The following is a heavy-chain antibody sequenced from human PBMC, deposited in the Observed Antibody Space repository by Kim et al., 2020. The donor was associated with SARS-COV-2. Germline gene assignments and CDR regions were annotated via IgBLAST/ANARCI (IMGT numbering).Heavy chain of an antibody. D-gene: IGHD6-13*01. V-gene: IGHV7-4-1*02. CDR3: ARDTRPSGSSWYRAAYRWFDP. CDR1: GYTFTSYA. J-gene: IGHJ5*02. Sequence: ASVKVSCKASGYTFTSYAMNWVRQAPGQGLEWMGWINTNTGNPTYAQGFTGRFVFSLDTSVSTAYLQISSLKAEDTAVYYCARDTRPSGSSWYRAAYRWFDPWGQGTLVTVSS. CDR2: INTNTGNP.